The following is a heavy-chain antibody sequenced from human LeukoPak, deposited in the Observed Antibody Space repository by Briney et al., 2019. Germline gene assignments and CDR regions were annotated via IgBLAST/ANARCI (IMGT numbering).Heavy chain of an antibody. D-gene: IGHD3-22*01. CDR2: INPSGGST. Sequence: GASVKVSCKASGYTFTSYYMHWVRQVPGQGLEWMGIINPSGGSTSYAQKFQGRVTMTRDTSTSTVYMELSSLRSEDTAVYYCASSSGYYYLDYWGQGTLVIVSS. CDR1: GYTFTSYY. CDR3: ASSSGYYYLDY. J-gene: IGHJ4*02. V-gene: IGHV1-46*01.